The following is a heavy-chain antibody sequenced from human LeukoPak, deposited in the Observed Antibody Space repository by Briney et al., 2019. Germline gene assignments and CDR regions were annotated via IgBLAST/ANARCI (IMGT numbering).Heavy chain of an antibody. D-gene: IGHD6-19*01. V-gene: IGHV4-59*01. CDR3: ARDERIAVAGTLWYH. CDR2: IYYSGSN. Sequence: SETLSLTCTVSGGSISSYYWSWIRQPPGKGLEWIGYIYYSGSNNYNPSLKSRVNISVDTSKNQFSLKLSSVTAADTAVYYWARDERIAVAGTLWYHWGQGTLVTVSS. CDR1: GGSISSYY. J-gene: IGHJ4*02.